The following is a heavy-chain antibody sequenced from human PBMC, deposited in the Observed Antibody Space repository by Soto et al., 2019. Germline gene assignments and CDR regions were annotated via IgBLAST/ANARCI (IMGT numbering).Heavy chain of an antibody. CDR1: GYTFTSYY. V-gene: IGHV1-46*01. CDR3: ARDSGEYYDYVWGSYRYSWFDP. Sequence: VASVKVSCKASGYTFTSYYMHWVRQAPGQGLEWMGIINPSGGSTSYAQKFQGRVTMTRDTSTSTVYMELSSLRSEDTAVYYCARDSGEYYDYVWGSYRYSWFDPWGQGTLVTVSS. CDR2: INPSGGST. J-gene: IGHJ5*02. D-gene: IGHD3-16*02.